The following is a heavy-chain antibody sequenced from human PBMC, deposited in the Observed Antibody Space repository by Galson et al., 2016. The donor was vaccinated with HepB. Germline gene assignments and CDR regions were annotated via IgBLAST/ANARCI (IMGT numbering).Heavy chain of an antibody. Sequence: SLRLSCAASGFTFSSYAMTWVRQAPGKGLEWVSLSSDSGSTTYYADSVKDRFTISRDNPKNTLYLQMNSLRAEDTAVYYCAKVGTRVITTYYFDYWGQGTRVTVSS. CDR3: AKVGTRVITTYYFDY. J-gene: IGHJ4*02. CDR2: SSDSGSTT. V-gene: IGHV3-23*01. D-gene: IGHD3-16*01. CDR1: GFTFSSYA.